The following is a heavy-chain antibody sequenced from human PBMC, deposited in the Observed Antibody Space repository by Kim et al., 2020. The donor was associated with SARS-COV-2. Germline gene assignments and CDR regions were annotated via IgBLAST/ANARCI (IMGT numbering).Heavy chain of an antibody. CDR2: IYPGDSDT. D-gene: IGHD5-12*01. V-gene: IGHV5-51*01. J-gene: IGHJ4*02. Sequence: GESLKISCKGSGYSFTSYWIGWVRQMPGKGLEWMGIIYPGDSDTRYIPSFQGQVTISADKSISTAYLQWSSLKASDTAMYYCARLKIDPRWLQFWGAGHPEYWGQGTRVNVSS. CDR1: GYSFTSYW. CDR3: ARLKIDPRWLQFWGAGHPEY.